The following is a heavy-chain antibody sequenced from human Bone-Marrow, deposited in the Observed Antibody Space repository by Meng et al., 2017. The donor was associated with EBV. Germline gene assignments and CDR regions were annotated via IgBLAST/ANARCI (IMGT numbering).Heavy chain of an antibody. Sequence: QVQLVESGGGVVQPGWXXGLSCAASGFTFSSYGMHWVRQAPGKGLEWVAVISYDGSNKYYADSVKGRFTISRDNSKNTLYLQMNSLRAEDTAVYYCAKVGFGALDYWGQGTRVTVSS. D-gene: IGHD3-10*01. J-gene: IGHJ4*02. CDR2: ISYDGSNK. CDR1: GFTFSSYG. CDR3: AKVGFGALDY. V-gene: IGHV3-30*18.